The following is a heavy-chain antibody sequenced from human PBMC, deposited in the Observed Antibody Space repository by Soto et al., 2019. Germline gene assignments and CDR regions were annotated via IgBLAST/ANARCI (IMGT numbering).Heavy chain of an antibody. CDR3: ARARGVEMAYYFDY. CDR2: IYYSGST. CDR1: GGSISSGGYY. J-gene: IGHJ4*02. V-gene: IGHV4-31*03. Sequence: ASETLSLTCTVSGGSISSGGYYWSWIRQHPGKGLEWIGYIYYSGSTYYNPSLKSRVTISVDTSKNQFSLKLSSVTAADTAVYYCARARGVEMAYYFDYWGQGTLVTVSS.